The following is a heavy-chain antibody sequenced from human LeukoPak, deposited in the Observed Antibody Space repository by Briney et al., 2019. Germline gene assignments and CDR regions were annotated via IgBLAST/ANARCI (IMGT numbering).Heavy chain of an antibody. CDR2: IYRSGST. D-gene: IGHD1-26*01. V-gene: IGHV4-38-2*01. Sequence: MASETLSLTCAVSGYSISSGYYWGWIRQPPGKELEWIGTIYRSGSTYYNNPSLKSRVTISVDTSKNQFSLKLSSVTAADTAVYYCARGATTAFHFDYWGQGTLVTASS. CDR3: ARGATTAFHFDY. J-gene: IGHJ4*02. CDR1: GYSISSGYY.